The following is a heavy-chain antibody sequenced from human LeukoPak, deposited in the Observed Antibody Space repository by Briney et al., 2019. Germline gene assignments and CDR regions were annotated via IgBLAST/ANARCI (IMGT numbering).Heavy chain of an antibody. CDR2: IIPIFGTA. V-gene: IGHV1-69*05. CDR3: ARVRSYAIYYYYYMDV. J-gene: IGHJ6*03. CDR1: GGTFSSYA. Sequence: SVKVSCKPSGGTFSSYAISWVRQAPGQGLEWMGGIIPIFGTANYAQKFQGRVTITTDESTSTAYMELSSLRSEDTAVYYCARVRSYAIYYYYYMDVWGKGTTVTVSS. D-gene: IGHD2-8*01.